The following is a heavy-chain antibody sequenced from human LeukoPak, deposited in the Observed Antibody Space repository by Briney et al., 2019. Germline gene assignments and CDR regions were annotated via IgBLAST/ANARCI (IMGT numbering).Heavy chain of an antibody. CDR3: ARVVAGVDIVATIRGGHNWFDP. CDR2: IYYSGST. Sequence: SETLSLTCTVSGGSISSSSYYWGWIRQPPGKGLEWIGSIYYSGSTNYNPSLKSRVTISVDTSKNQFSLKLSSVTAADTAVYYCARVVAGVDIVATIRGGHNWFDPWGQGTLVTVSS. CDR1: GGSISSSSYY. V-gene: IGHV4-39*07. D-gene: IGHD5-12*01. J-gene: IGHJ5*02.